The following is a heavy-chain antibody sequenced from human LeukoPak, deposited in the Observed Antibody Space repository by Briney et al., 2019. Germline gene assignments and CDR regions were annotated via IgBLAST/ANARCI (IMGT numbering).Heavy chain of an antibody. CDR3: ARVVRGVAYY. J-gene: IGHJ4*02. CDR2: IYSGGST. CDR1: GFTVSSNY. Sequence: GGSLRLSCAASGFTVSSNYMSWARQAPGKGLEWVSVIYSGGSTYYADSVKGRFTISRDNSKNTLYLQMNSLRAEDTAVYYCARVVRGVAYYWGQGTLVTVSS. V-gene: IGHV3-53*01. D-gene: IGHD3-10*02.